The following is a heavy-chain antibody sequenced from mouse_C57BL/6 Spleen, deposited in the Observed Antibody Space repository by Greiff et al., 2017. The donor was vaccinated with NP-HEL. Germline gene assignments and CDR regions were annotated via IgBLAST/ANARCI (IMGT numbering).Heavy chain of an antibody. J-gene: IGHJ3*01. Sequence: VQLQQSGAELARPGASVKLSCKASGYTFTSYGISWVKQRTGPGLEWIGEIYPRSGNTYYNEKFKGKATLTADKSSSTAYMELRSLTSEDSAVYFCATYYSQRFAYWGQGALVTVSA. CDR2: IYPRSGNT. CDR3: ATYYSQRFAY. D-gene: IGHD2-12*01. CDR1: GYTFTSYG. V-gene: IGHV1-81*01.